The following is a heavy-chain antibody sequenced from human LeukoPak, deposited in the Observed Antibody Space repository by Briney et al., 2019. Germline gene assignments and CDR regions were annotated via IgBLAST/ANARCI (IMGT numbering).Heavy chain of an antibody. CDR3: ARKGSGWYPFDY. Sequence: SETLSLTCTVSGGSISSGGYYWSWIRQHPGKGLEWIGYIYYSGSTYYNPSLKSRVTISVDTSKNQFSLKLSSVTAADTAVYYCARKGSGWYPFDYWGQGTLVTVSS. D-gene: IGHD6-19*01. J-gene: IGHJ4*02. V-gene: IGHV4-31*03. CDR1: GGSISSGGYY. CDR2: IYYSGST.